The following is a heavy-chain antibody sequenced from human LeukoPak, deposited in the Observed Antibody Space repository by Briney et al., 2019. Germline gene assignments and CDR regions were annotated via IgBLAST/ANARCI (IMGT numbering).Heavy chain of an antibody. Sequence: GRSLRLSCAASGFTFDDYAMHWVRQAPGKGLEWVSGISWNSGSIGYADSVKGRFTISRDNAKNSLNLQMNSLRAEDTALYYCAKGVRKWLQFSYFDYWGQGTLVTVSS. J-gene: IGHJ4*02. D-gene: IGHD5-24*01. CDR2: ISWNSGSI. CDR3: AKGVRKWLQFSYFDY. V-gene: IGHV3-9*01. CDR1: GFTFDDYA.